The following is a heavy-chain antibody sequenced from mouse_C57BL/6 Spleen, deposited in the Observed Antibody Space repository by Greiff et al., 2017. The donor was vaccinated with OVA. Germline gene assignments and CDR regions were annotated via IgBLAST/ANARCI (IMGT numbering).Heavy chain of an antibody. CDR1: GFNIKNTY. CDR2: IDPANGNT. CDR3: ARSPPFTPWFAY. J-gene: IGHJ3*01. V-gene: IGHV14-3*01. Sequence: EVKLEESVAELVRPGASVKLSCTASGFNIKNTYMHWVKQRPEQGLEWIGRIDPANGNTKYAPKFQGKATITADTSSNTAYLQLSSLTSEDTAIYYCARSPPFTPWFAYWGQGTLVTVSA.